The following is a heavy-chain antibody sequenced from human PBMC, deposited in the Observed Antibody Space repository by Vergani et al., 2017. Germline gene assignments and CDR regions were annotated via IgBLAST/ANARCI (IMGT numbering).Heavy chain of an antibody. V-gene: IGHV4-59*01. CDR2: IYYSGST. CDR3: ARRARYYYDSSGYSYFDY. J-gene: IGHJ4*02. D-gene: IGHD3-22*01. CDR1: GGSISSYY. Sequence: QVQLQESGPGLVKPSETLSLTCTVSGGSISSYYWSWIRQPPGKGLEWIGYIYYSGSTNYNPSLKSRVTISVDTSKNQFSLKLSSVTAADTAVYYCARRARYYYDSSGYSYFDYWGQGTLVTVSS.